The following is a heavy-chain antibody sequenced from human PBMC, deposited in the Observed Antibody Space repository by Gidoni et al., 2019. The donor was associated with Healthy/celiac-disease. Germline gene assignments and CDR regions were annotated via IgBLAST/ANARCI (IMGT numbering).Heavy chain of an antibody. D-gene: IGHD2-21*02. CDR3: ARGFTYCGGDCDAFDI. CDR2: ISSSSSYI. Sequence: EVQLVESGGGLVKPGGSLRLSCAASGSTFSSYSMKWVRQAPGKGLEWVSSISSSSSYIYYADSVKGRFTISRDNAKNSLYLQMNSLRAEDTAVYYCARGFTYCGGDCDAFDIWGQGTMVTVSS. V-gene: IGHV3-21*01. CDR1: GSTFSSYS. J-gene: IGHJ3*02.